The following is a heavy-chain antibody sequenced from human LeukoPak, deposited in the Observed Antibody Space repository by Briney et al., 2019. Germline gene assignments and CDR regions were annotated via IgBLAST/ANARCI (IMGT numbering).Heavy chain of an antibody. D-gene: IGHD1-14*01. Sequence: SETLSLTCTVSGGSISSHYWSWIRQPPGKGLEWIGHIYYSGSTSYNPSLKSRVTISVDTSKNQFSLKLSSVTAADTAVYYCARESGITVAGFDPWGQGTLVTVSS. V-gene: IGHV4-59*11. CDR2: IYYSGST. CDR1: GGSISSHY. J-gene: IGHJ5*02. CDR3: ARESGITVAGFDP.